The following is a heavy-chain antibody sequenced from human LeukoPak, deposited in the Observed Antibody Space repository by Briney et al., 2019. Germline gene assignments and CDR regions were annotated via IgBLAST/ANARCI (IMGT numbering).Heavy chain of an antibody. CDR1: GGSISSSSFY. CDR3: ARHKGNQSNSGWYYFDF. CDR2: IYHSGTT. Sequence: SETLSLTCTVSGGSISSSSFYWGWIRQPPGKGPVWIATIYHSGTTYYNPSLRSRITMSVDTSRNQFTLKLSSVTAADTAEYYCARHKGNQSNSGWYYFDFWGQGTLATVSS. D-gene: IGHD6-19*01. V-gene: IGHV4-39*01. J-gene: IGHJ4*02.